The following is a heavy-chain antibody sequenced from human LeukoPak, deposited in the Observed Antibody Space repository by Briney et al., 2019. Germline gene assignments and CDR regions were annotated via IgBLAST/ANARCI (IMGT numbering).Heavy chain of an antibody. CDR2: IKQDGNEK. CDR1: GFTFSYYW. D-gene: IGHD3-10*01. V-gene: IGHV3-7*04. J-gene: IGHJ4*02. Sequence: GGSLRLSCAASGFTFSYYWMGWVRQAPGKGLEWVANIKQDGNEKYYVDSVKGRFTISRDNAKNSLYLQMNSLRAEDTAVYYCAREYFYGSGSYYNGYWGQGALVTVSS. CDR3: AREYFYGSGSYYNGY.